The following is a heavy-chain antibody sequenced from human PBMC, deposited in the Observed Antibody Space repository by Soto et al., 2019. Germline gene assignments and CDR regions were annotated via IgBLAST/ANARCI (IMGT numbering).Heavy chain of an antibody. CDR2: INAGNGNT. CDR1: GYTFTSYA. Sequence: ASVKVSCKASGYTFTSYAMHWVRQAPGQRLEWMGWINAGNGNTKYSQKFQGRVTITRDTSASTAYMELSSLRSEDTATYYCARAYSGNYCSLDFWGHGTLVTVSS. V-gene: IGHV1-3*01. J-gene: IGHJ4*01. CDR3: ARAYSGNYCSLDF. D-gene: IGHD1-26*01.